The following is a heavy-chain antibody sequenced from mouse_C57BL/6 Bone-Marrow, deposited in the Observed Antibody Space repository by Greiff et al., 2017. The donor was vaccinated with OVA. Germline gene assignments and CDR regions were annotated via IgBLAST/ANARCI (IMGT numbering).Heavy chain of an antibody. CDR2: IDPSDSYT. CDR3: ARFGYSAWFAY. Sequence: QVQLKQPGAELVKPGASVKVSCKASGYTFTSYWMQWVKQRPGQGLEWIGEIDPSDSYTNYNQKFKGKATLTVDTSSSTAYMQLSSLTSEDSAVYYCARFGYSAWFAYWGQGTLVTVSA. D-gene: IGHD2-3*01. V-gene: IGHV1-50*01. CDR1: GYTFTSYW. J-gene: IGHJ3*01.